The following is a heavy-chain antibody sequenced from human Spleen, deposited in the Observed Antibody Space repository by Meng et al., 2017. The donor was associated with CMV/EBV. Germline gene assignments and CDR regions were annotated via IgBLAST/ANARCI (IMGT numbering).Heavy chain of an antibody. V-gene: IGHV3-30*02. D-gene: IGHD6-19*01. CDR2: IRYDGRNK. CDR3: TRGRVRLTYGIRGAAHTAYYDS. J-gene: IGHJ4*02. CDR1: GFTFSSYG. Sequence: GGSLRLSCAASGFTFSSYGNHWVRQAPGKGLEWVAFIRYDGRNKYYADSVKGRFTISRDNSKNTLYLQMNSLRAEDTAVYYCTRGRVRLTYGIRGAAHTAYYDSWGQGSLVTVSS.